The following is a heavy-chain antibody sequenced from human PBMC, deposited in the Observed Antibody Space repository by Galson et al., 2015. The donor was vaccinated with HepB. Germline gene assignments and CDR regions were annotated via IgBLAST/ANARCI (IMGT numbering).Heavy chain of an antibody. J-gene: IGHJ6*03. Sequence: SVKVSCKASGGTFSSYAISWVRQAPGQGLEWMGRIIPILGIANYAQKFQGRVTITADKSTSTAYMELSSLRSEDTAVYYCARDLRSWLSPYYYYYYMDVWGKGTTVTVSS. CDR3: ARDLRSWLSPYYYYYYMDV. CDR1: GGTFSSYA. CDR2: IIPILGIA. V-gene: IGHV1-69*04. D-gene: IGHD3-22*01.